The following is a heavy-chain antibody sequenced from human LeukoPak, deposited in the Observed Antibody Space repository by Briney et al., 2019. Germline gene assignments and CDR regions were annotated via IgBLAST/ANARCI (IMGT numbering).Heavy chain of an antibody. J-gene: IGHJ5*02. CDR2: ISVYNGNT. D-gene: IGHD6-19*01. CDR3: ARSGGWGSRFDP. V-gene: IGHV1-18*04. CDR1: GYTFTSYD. Sequence: ASVKVSCKASGYTFTSYDISWVRQAPGQGLEWMGWISVYNGNTNYAQNLQGRVTMTTDTSTNTGYMELRSLRSDDTAVYYCARSGGWGSRFDPWGQGTLVTVSS.